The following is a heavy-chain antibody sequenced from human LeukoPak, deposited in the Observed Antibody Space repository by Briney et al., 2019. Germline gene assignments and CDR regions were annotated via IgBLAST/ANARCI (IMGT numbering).Heavy chain of an antibody. CDR3: ARDSQGYSLLYYFDY. Sequence: GASVKVSCKAFGYTFTSYYMHWVRQAPGQGLEWMGIINPSGGSTSYAQKFQSRVTMTRDTSTSTVYMELSSLRSEDTAVYYCARDSQGYSLLYYFDYWGQGTLVTVSS. CDR2: INPSGGST. CDR1: GYTFTSYY. J-gene: IGHJ4*02. D-gene: IGHD5-18*01. V-gene: IGHV1-46*01.